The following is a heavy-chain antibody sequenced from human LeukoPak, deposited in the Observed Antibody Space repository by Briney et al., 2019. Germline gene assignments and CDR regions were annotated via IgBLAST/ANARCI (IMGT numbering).Heavy chain of an antibody. V-gene: IGHV1-18*01. CDR3: ARLNREMYYYDSSGYSDY. CDR1: GYTFTSYG. Sequence: GASVKVSCKASGYTFTSYGISWLRQAPGQGLEWMGWISAYNGNTNYAQKLQGRVTMTTDTSTSTAYMELRSLRSDDTALYYCARLNREMYYYDSSGYSDYWGQGTLVTVSS. J-gene: IGHJ4*02. D-gene: IGHD3-22*01. CDR2: ISAYNGNT.